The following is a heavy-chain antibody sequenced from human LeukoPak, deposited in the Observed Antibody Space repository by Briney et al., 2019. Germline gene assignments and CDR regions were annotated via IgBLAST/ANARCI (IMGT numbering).Heavy chain of an antibody. CDR2: IKQDGRLQ. D-gene: IGHD3-22*01. V-gene: IGHV3-7*01. CDR1: GFIFSRFW. J-gene: IGHJ4*02. CDR3: ATSYDSSGCD. Sequence: QSGGSLRLSCTASGFIFSRFWMAGVREAPGKGLEGVANIKQDGRLQFYADSVKRRFTISRDNAKNSLYLQMNNLSAEDTALYYCATSYDSSGCDWGQGTLVTVSS.